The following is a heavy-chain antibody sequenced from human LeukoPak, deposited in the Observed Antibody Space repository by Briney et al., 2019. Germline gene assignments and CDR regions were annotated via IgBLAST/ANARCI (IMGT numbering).Heavy chain of an antibody. CDR2: IYYNGNT. V-gene: IGHV4-59*08. CDR1: GDSISRYY. CDR3: ARRVSSITAYFLDF. J-gene: IGHJ4*02. Sequence: PSETLSLTCTVSGDSISRYYWSWLRQPPGKGLEWIGYIYYNGNTNYNPSLKSRVTISLGTSKNQFSLKLSSVTAADTAVYYCARRVSSITAYFLDFWGQGAQVTVSS. D-gene: IGHD1-20*01.